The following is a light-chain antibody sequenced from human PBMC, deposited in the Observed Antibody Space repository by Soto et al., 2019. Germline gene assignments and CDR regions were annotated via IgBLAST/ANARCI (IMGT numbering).Light chain of an antibody. CDR2: DVT. V-gene: IGLV2-14*01. J-gene: IGLJ1*01. CDR1: SSDVGGYIY. CDR3: SSYTTSSSYV. Sequence: QSALTQPASVSGSPGQSITISSTGTSSDVGGYIYVSWYQQHPGKAPKLMIYDVTSRPSGVSYRFSGSKSGNTASLTISGLQAEDEADYYCSSYTTSSSYVFGTGTKLTVL.